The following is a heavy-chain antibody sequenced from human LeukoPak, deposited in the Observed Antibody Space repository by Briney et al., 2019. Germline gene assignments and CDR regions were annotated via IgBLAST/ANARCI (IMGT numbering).Heavy chain of an antibody. Sequence: SETLSLTCTVSGDSISSSSYSWAWIRQPPGKGLEWLATVYYRVTSYSNPSLKSRVTISVDTSKNQFSLKLSSVTAADTAVYYCARDSPPYSSGSSDPWGQGTLVTVSS. V-gene: IGHV4-39*07. J-gene: IGHJ5*02. CDR1: GDSISSSSYS. CDR2: VYYRVTS. D-gene: IGHD6-19*01. CDR3: ARDSPPYSSGSSDP.